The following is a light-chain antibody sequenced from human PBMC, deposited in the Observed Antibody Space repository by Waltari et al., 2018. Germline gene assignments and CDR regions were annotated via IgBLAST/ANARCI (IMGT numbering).Light chain of an antibody. Sequence: QSALTQPASVSGSPGQSITIPCTGTSSNIGDYNLVSWFQHHPGKVPQLVLYYVTKRPSGISDRFSGSKSGNTASLTISTRQADDEADYYCCSYSTSGSWMFGGGTKVTVL. CDR2: YVT. J-gene: IGLJ3*02. CDR1: SSNIGDYNL. V-gene: IGLV2-23*02. CDR3: CSYSTSGSWM.